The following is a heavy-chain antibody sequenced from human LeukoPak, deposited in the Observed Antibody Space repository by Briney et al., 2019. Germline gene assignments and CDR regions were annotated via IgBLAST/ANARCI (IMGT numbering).Heavy chain of an antibody. CDR2: ISSSSSYI. D-gene: IGHD3-22*01. CDR1: GFTFSSYS. CDR3: ARETPPDYYDSSGYGPFDY. Sequence: GGSLRLSCAASGFTFSSYSMNWVRQAPGKGLEWVSSISSSSSYIYYADSVKGRFTISRDNAKNSLYLQMNSLRAEDTAVYYCARETPPDYYDSSGYGPFDYWGQGTLVTVSS. V-gene: IGHV3-21*01. J-gene: IGHJ4*02.